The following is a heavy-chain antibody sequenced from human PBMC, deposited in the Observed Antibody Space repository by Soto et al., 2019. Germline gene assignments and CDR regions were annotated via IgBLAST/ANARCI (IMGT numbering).Heavy chain of an antibody. CDR2: IVVGSGNT. Sequence: SVKVSCKASGFTFTSSAVQWVRQARGQRLEWIGWIVVGSGNTNYAQKFQERVTITRDMSTSTAYMELSSLRSEDKAVYYCAATHEYCSSTSCFYYYYYGMDVWGQGTKGTV. J-gene: IGHJ6*02. V-gene: IGHV1-58*01. CDR1: GFTFTSSA. D-gene: IGHD2-2*01. CDR3: AATHEYCSSTSCFYYYYYGMDV.